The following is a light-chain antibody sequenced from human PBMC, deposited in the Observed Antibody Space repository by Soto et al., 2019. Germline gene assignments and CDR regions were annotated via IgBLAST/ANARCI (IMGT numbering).Light chain of an antibody. CDR3: QHYYDWPPLT. J-gene: IGKJ4*01. V-gene: IGKV3-20*01. Sequence: EIVLTQSPGTLSLSPGERATLSCRASQSVSNNYLAWYQQKPGQAPRLLIYGASNRATGIPDRFSGSGSGTDFTLTISRLEPEDVAVYYCQHYYDWPPLTFGGGTKVDIK. CDR1: QSVSNNY. CDR2: GAS.